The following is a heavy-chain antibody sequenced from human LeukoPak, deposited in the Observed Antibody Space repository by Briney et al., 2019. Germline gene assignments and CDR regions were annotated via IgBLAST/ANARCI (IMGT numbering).Heavy chain of an antibody. CDR3: ARGPYGSGSYPNDY. CDR2: INPNSGGT. J-gene: IGHJ4*02. D-gene: IGHD3-10*01. Sequence: ASVKVSCKASGYTFTGYYMHWVRQAPGQGLEWMGWINPNSGGTNYAQKFQGRVTMTRDTSINTAYMELSRLRSDDTAVYYCARGPYGSGSYPNDYWGQGTLVTVSS. CDR1: GYTFTGYY. V-gene: IGHV1-2*02.